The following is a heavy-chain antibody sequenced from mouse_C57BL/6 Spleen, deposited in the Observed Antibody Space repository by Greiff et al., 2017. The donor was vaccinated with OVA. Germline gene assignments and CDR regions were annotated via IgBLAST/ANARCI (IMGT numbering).Heavy chain of an antibody. CDR2: ISSGGDYI. D-gene: IGHD1-1*01. CDR1: GFTFSSYA. CDR3: TRAPNYGSSYPYYFDY. Sequence: EVKLMESGEGLVKPGGSLKLSCAASGFTFSSYAMSWVRQTPEKRLEWVAYISSGGDYIYYADTVKGRFTISRDNARNTLYLQMSSLKSEDTAMYYCTRAPNYGSSYPYYFDYWGQGTTLTVSS. V-gene: IGHV5-9-1*02. J-gene: IGHJ2*01.